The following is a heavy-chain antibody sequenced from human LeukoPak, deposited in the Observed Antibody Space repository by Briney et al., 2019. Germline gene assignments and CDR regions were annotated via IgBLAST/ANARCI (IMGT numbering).Heavy chain of an antibody. D-gene: IGHD6-19*01. CDR2: IIPIVETA. CDR1: GGTFSNYA. V-gene: IGHV1-69*05. J-gene: IGHJ6*03. Sequence: SVKVSCKASGGTFSNYALNWVRQAPGQGLEWMGGIIPIVETANYAQKFQGRVTISTDESTSTVFMELHSLRSEDTAVYYCTTDPRITVAGAGYYYYYMDVWGKGTAVTVSS. CDR3: TTDPRITVAGAGYYYYYMDV.